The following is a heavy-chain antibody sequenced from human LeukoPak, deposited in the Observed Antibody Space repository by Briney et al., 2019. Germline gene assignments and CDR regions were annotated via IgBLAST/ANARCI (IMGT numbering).Heavy chain of an antibody. J-gene: IGHJ4*02. CDR1: GFSFSNYL. V-gene: IGHV3-23*01. Sequence: GGSLRLSRAVSGFSFSNYLMSWVRHAPGKGLEWVSAISGSGGTYYADSVKGRFTISRDNSKNTLYLQMSSLRGEDTAVYYCAKDLPRSKSFDYWGQGTLVTASS. CDR2: ISGSGGT. CDR3: AKDLPRSKSFDY.